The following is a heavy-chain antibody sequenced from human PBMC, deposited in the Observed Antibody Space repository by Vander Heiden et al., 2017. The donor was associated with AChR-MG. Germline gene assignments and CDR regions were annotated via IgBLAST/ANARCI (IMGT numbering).Heavy chain of an antibody. CDR2: IIPIFGTA. CDR1: GGTFSSYA. CDR3: ARLAHIVVVVAATPFYAFDI. V-gene: IGHV1-69*01. Sequence: QVQLVQSGAEVKKPGSSVKVSCQASGGTFSSYAISWVRQAPGQGLEGMGGIIPIFGTANYAQKFQGRVTITADESTSTAYMELSSLRSEDTAVYYCARLAHIVVVVAATPFYAFDIWGQGTMVTVSS. D-gene: IGHD2-15*01. J-gene: IGHJ3*02.